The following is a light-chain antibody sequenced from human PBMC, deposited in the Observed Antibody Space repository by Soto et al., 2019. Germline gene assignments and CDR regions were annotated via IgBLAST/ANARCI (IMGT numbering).Light chain of an antibody. Sequence: EIVLTQSPATLSLSPGERSTLSCRASQSVSSYLAWYQQKPGQAPRLLIYDASNRATGIPARFSGTGSGTDFTLTISSIEPEDFAVYYCQQRSNWPPITFGQGTRLEIK. CDR1: QSVSSY. CDR3: QQRSNWPPIT. CDR2: DAS. J-gene: IGKJ5*01. V-gene: IGKV3-11*01.